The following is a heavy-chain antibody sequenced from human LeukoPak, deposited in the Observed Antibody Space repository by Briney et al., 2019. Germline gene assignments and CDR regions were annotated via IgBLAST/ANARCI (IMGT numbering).Heavy chain of an antibody. J-gene: IGHJ6*04. Sequence: PSETLSLTCAVYGGSFSGYYWSWIRQPPGKGLEWIGEIKHSGSTNYNPSLKSRVTISVDTSKNQFSLKLSSVTAADTAVYYCARDRRNSGYDKSYYYYYGMDVWGKGTTVTVSS. V-gene: IGHV4-34*01. CDR3: ARDRRNSGYDKSYYYYYGMDV. CDR1: GGSFSGYY. D-gene: IGHD5-12*01. CDR2: IKHSGST.